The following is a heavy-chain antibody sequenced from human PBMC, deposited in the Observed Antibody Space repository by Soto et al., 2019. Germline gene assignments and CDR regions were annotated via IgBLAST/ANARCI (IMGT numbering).Heavy chain of an antibody. CDR3: ARHASSVTFDY. Sequence: SETLSLTWSVAGGSSSSSSDYWGWIRQPPGKGLEWIGSIYYSGSTYYNPSLKSRVTISVDTSKNQFSLKLSSVTAADTAVYYCARHASSVTFDYWGQGTLVTV. CDR1: GGSSSSSSDY. D-gene: IGHD4-17*01. V-gene: IGHV4-39*01. J-gene: IGHJ4*02. CDR2: IYYSGST.